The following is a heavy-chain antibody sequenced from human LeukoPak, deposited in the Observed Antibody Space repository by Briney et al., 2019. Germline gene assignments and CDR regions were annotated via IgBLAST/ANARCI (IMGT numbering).Heavy chain of an antibody. V-gene: IGHV4-61*01. J-gene: IGHJ4*02. CDR2: IYYSGST. CDR3: ARARGDGYNYEY. CDR1: GGSVSSGSYY. Sequence: SETLSLTCTVSGGSVSSGSYYWSWIRQPPGKGLEWIGYIYYSGSTNYNPSLKSRVTISVDTSKNQFSLKLSSVTAADTAVYYCARARGDGYNYEYWGQGTLVTASS. D-gene: IGHD5-24*01.